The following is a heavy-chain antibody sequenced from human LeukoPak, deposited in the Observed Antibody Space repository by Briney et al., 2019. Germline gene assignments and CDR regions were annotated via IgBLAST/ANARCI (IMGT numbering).Heavy chain of an antibody. V-gene: IGHV1-18*01. CDR1: GYTFTSSG. D-gene: IGHD4-17*01. Sequence: ASVKVSCKASGYTFTSSGISWVRQAPGQGLEWMGWISLHSVNTKYAQNLQGRVAMTTDTSTSTAYMELRSLRSDDTAVYYCARGTSYGDFSLDFWGQGTLVTVSS. CDR2: ISLHSVNT. CDR3: ARGTSYGDFSLDF. J-gene: IGHJ4*02.